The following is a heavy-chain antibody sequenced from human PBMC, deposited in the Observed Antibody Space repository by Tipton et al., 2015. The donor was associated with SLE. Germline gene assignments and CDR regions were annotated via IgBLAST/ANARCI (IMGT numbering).Heavy chain of an antibody. Sequence: TLSLTCTVSGSSITAYYWTWIRQPPGKGLEWIGYVYYSGTTNYNPSLKSRVTISVDTSKNQFSLKLSSVTAADTAVYYCARDPGSYDFWSRAYMDVWGKGTTVTVSS. V-gene: IGHV4-59*01. CDR2: VYYSGTT. CDR3: ARDPGSYDFWSRAYMDV. CDR1: GSSITAYY. D-gene: IGHD3-3*01. J-gene: IGHJ6*03.